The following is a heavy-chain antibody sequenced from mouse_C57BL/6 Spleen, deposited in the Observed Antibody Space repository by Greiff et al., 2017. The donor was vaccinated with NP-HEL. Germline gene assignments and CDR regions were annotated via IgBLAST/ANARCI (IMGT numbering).Heavy chain of an antibody. CDR3: ARYGSSSWCDV. CDR1: GYTFTSYW. V-gene: IGHV1-69*01. D-gene: IGHD1-1*01. J-gene: IGHJ1*03. CDR2: IDPSDSYT. Sequence: QVQLQQPGAELVMPGASVKLSCKASGYTFTSYWMHWVKQRPGQGLEWIGEIDPSDSYTNYNQKFKGKSTLTVDKSSSTAYMQLSSLTSEDSAVYYCARYGSSSWCDVWGTGTTVTVSS.